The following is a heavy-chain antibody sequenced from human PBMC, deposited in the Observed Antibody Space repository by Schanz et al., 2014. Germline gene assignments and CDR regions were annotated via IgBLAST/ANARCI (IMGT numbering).Heavy chain of an antibody. J-gene: IGHJ3*01. CDR1: GGTFSSST. V-gene: IGHV1-18*01. D-gene: IGHD3-9*01. Sequence: QVQLVQSGAEVKKPGSSVKVSCKASGGTFSSSTLTWVRQAPGQGLEWMGWISGYNGDTNYAPKFQDRVTMTTDTSTSTAYMELRSLISDDTAVYYCARETTIITGGAFDVWGRGTMVTVSS. CDR2: ISGYNGDT. CDR3: ARETTIITGGAFDV.